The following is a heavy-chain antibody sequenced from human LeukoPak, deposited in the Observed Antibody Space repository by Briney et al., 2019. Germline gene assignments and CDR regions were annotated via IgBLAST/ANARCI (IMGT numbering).Heavy chain of an antibody. CDR2: IIGSGGTT. CDR1: VFTFSNYA. J-gene: IGHJ4*02. CDR3: AKGPVRSSPYYFDY. D-gene: IGHD6-6*01. V-gene: IGHV3-23*01. Sequence: GESLRLSCEASVFTFSNYAMTWVRQAPGKGLEWVSTIIGSGGTTFYADSVKGRFTISRDNSKNTLYLQLNSLRAEDTAVYYCAKGPVRSSPYYFDYWGQGTLDTVSS.